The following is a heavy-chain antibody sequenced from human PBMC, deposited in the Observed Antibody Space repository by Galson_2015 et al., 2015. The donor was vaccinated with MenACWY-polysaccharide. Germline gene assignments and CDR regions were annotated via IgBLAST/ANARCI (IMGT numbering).Heavy chain of an antibody. Sequence: SLRLSCAGSGLTFSSYGMGWVRQAPGKGLEWVSGLSPTTGNTYYADSVRGRFTISRDNSKNTLYLQMDSLRAEDTALHYRAKGAAHYGSGNYYDYWGQGTQVTVSS. J-gene: IGHJ4*02. CDR1: GLTFSSYG. V-gene: IGHV3-23*01. D-gene: IGHD3-10*01. CDR2: LSPTTGNT. CDR3: AKGAAHYGSGNYYDY.